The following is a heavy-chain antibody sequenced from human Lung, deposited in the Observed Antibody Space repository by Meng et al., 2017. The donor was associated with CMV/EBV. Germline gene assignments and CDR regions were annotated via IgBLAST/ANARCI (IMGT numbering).Heavy chain of an antibody. V-gene: IGHV3-13*01. J-gene: IGHJ4*02. CDR3: ARARSPTHFDY. Sequence: GALKISCTVSGFTFSTYDFHWVRQPTGKGLEWVSSIGTVGDTYSIGSVKGRFIISREDAKNSVYLQMNGLRDGDTGLYYFARARSPTHFDYWGQGALVTVSS. CDR1: GFTFSTYD. CDR2: IGTVGDT.